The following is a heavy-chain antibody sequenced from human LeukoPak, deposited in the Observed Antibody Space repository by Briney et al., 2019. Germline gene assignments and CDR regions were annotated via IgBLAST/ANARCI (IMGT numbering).Heavy chain of an antibody. CDR3: AKDKASYGDYVYYGMDV. D-gene: IGHD4-17*01. V-gene: IGHV3-23*01. Sequence: GGSLRLSCAASGFTFSSYGMSWVRQAPGKGLEWVSAISGSGGSTYYADSVKGRFTISRDNSKNTLYLQMNSLRAEDTAVYYCAKDKASYGDYVYYGMDVWGQGTTVTVSS. CDR1: GFTFSSYG. J-gene: IGHJ6*02. CDR2: ISGSGGST.